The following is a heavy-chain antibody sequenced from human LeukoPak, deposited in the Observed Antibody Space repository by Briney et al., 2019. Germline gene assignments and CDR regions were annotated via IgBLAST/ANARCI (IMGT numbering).Heavy chain of an antibody. D-gene: IGHD2-15*01. CDR3: AEDQKLQPFHY. J-gene: IGHJ4*02. CDR1: GLIFSTYG. V-gene: IGHV3-30*02. CDR2: IQFDGSDE. Sequence: PGGSLRLSCAASGLIFSTYGMHWVRQAPGKGLEWVAFIQFDGSDEHYADSVKGRFTISRDNSKNTLFLQMNSLRTEDTSVYYCAEDQKLQPFHYWGQGTLVTVSS.